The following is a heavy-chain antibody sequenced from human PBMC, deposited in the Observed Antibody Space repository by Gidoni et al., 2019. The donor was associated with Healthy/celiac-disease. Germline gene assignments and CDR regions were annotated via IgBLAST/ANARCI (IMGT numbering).Heavy chain of an antibody. J-gene: IGHJ3*02. CDR2: INPSGGST. V-gene: IGHV1-46*01. Sequence: QVQLVQSGAEVKKPGASVMVSCKASGSTFTSYYMHWVRQAPGQGLEWMGIINPSGGSTSYAQKFQGRVTMTRDTSTSTVYMELSSLRSEDTAVYYCARAIPGGAAFDIWGQGTMVTVSS. CDR1: GSTFTSYY. D-gene: IGHD2-21*01. CDR3: ARAIPGGAAFDI.